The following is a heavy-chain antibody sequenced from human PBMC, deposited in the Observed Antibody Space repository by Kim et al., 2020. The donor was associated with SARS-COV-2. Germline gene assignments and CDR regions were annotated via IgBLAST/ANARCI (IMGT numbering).Heavy chain of an antibody. D-gene: IGHD3-3*01. CDR2: T. J-gene: IGHJ4*02. V-gene: IGHV3-23*01. CDR3: ARDFGWRSGY. Sequence: TNTADAVQGQFTISRDNSKSTLYLQMSSLRAEDTALYYCARDFGWRSGYWGQGTLVTVSS.